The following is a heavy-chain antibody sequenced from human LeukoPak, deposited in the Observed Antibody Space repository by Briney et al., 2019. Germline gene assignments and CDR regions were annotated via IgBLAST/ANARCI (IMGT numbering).Heavy chain of an antibody. J-gene: IGHJ4*02. CDR3: ARDLQGYCNSVSC. D-gene: IGHD2/OR15-2a*01. V-gene: IGHV3-21*01. CDR2: ISSSSSFI. Sequence: GGSLRLSCVASGITFSSYSMNWVRQAPGKGLEWVSYISSSSSFIYYADSVKGRFTVSRDDAKNSLYLQMNSLRAEDTAVYYCARDLQGYCNSVSCWGQGTLVTASS. CDR1: GITFSSYS.